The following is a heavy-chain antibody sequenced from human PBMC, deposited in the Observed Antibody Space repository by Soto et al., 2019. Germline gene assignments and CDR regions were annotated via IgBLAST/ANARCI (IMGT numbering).Heavy chain of an antibody. Sequence: PGGSLRLSCAASGFTVSSYAMGWVRQAPGKGLEWVSAISGSGGSTYYADSVKGRFTISRDNSKNTLYLQMNSLRAEDTAVYYCAKAIYEYYDILTGSEAFDIWGQGTMVTVSS. J-gene: IGHJ3*02. D-gene: IGHD3-9*01. CDR1: GFTVSSYA. V-gene: IGHV3-23*01. CDR2: ISGSGGST. CDR3: AKAIYEYYDILTGSEAFDI.